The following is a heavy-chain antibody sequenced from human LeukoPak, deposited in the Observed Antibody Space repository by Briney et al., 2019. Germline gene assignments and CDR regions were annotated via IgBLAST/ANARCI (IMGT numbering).Heavy chain of an antibody. Sequence: SETLSLTCTVSGYSISSGYYWGWIRQPPGKGLEWIGSIYHSGSTYYNPSLKSRVTVSVDTSKNQFSLKLSSVTAADTAVYYCARDPGGSQYYFDYWGQGTLVTVSS. CDR3: ARDPGGSQYYFDY. CDR1: GYSISSGYY. V-gene: IGHV4-38-2*02. J-gene: IGHJ4*02. CDR2: IYHSGST.